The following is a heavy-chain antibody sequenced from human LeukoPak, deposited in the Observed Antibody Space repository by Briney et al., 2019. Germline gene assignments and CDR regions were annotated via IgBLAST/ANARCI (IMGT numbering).Heavy chain of an antibody. CDR2: MNPNSGNT. V-gene: IGHV1-8*01. Sequence: ASVKVSCKASGYTFPNYDIAWVRQAAGQGLEWMGWMNPNSGNTAYAQSFQGRVTMTRDTSINTAYMELNNLRFEDTALYYCARYPPGRAHDFWGQGTLVTVSS. J-gene: IGHJ4*02. CDR1: GYTFPNYD. CDR3: ARYPPGRAHDF.